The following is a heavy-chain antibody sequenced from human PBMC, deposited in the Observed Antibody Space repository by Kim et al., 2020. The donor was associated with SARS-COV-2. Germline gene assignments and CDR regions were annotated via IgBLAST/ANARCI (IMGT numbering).Heavy chain of an antibody. Sequence: SLRSRVTISVDTSKNQFSLKLSSVTAADTAVYYCARDPTPGGGSTSYAFDNWGQGTMVTVSS. J-gene: IGHJ3*02. V-gene: IGHV4-59*01. CDR3: ARDPTPGGGSTSYAFDN. D-gene: IGHD6-6*01.